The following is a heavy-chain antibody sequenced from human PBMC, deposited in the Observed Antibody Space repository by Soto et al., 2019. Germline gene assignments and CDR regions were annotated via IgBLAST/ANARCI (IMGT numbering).Heavy chain of an antibody. J-gene: IGHJ3*02. Sequence: EVQLVESGGGLVQPGGSLRLSCAASGFTFSSYSMNWVRQAPGKGLEWVSYISSSSSTIYYADSVKGRFTISRDNAKNSLYLQMNSLRAEDTAVYYCARATVYSSSWWPDAFDIWGQGTMVTVSS. D-gene: IGHD6-13*01. V-gene: IGHV3-48*01. CDR1: GFTFSSYS. CDR3: ARATVYSSSWWPDAFDI. CDR2: ISSSSSTI.